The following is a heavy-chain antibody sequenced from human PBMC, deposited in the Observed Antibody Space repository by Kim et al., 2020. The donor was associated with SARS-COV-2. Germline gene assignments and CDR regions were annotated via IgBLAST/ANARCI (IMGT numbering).Heavy chain of an antibody. D-gene: IGHD2-21*02. V-gene: IGHV3-21*01. CDR1: GFTFSSYS. CDR2: ISSSSSYI. Sequence: GGSLRLSCAASGFTFSSYSMNWVRQAPGKGLEWVSSISSSSSYIYYADSVKGRFTISRDNAKNSLYLQMNSLRAEDTAVYYCARDRGGAYCGGDCYLGSDYWGQGTLVTVSS. J-gene: IGHJ4*02. CDR3: ARDRGGAYCGGDCYLGSDY.